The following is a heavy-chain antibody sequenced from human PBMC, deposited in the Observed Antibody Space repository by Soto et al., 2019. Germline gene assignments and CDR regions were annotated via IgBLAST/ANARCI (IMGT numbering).Heavy chain of an antibody. J-gene: IGHJ4*02. CDR2: ISGSGGST. CDR3: ALLFVTTKCDPDY. Sequence: EVQLLESGGGLVQPGGSLRLSCAASGFTFSSYAMSWVRQAPGKGLEWVSAISGSGGSTYYADTVKGRFTIYRANSKNTLYLKMNSLRAEATAVYYCALLFVTTKCDPDYWGQGTLVTVSS. V-gene: IGHV3-23*01. D-gene: IGHD4-4*01. CDR1: GFTFSSYA.